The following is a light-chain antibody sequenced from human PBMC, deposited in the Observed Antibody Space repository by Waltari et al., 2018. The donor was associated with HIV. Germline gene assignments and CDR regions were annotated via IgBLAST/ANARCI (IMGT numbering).Light chain of an antibody. CDR3: QQSYSTFSSYT. CDR2: AAS. V-gene: IGKV1-39*01. CDR1: QSISTY. Sequence: DIQMTQSPSSLSASVGDRVTITCRASQSISTYLNWYQQKPGKAPKLLIYAASSLQSGVPSRFSGSGSGTDFTLTISSLEPEDFATYYCQQSYSTFSSYTFGQGTKLEIK. J-gene: IGKJ2*01.